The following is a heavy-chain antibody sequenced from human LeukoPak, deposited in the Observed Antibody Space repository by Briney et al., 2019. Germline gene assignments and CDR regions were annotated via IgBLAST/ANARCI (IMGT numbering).Heavy chain of an antibody. V-gene: IGHV1-69*05. CDR1: GGTFSSYA. J-gene: IGHJ4*02. CDR2: IIPIFGTA. D-gene: IGHD2-21*02. CDR3: ARQAYCGGDCYRFRLDH. Sequence: SVKVSCKASGGTFSSYAISWVRQAPGQGLEWMGGIIPIFGTANYAQKFQGRVTITTDESTSTAYMELSSLRSEDTAVYYCARQAYCGGDCYRFRLDHWGQGTLVTVSS.